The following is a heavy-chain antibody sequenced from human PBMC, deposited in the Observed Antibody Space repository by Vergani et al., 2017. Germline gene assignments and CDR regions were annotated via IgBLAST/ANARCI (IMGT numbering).Heavy chain of an antibody. CDR2: IDHTGRP. J-gene: IGHJ6*03. V-gene: IGHV4-34*01. Sequence: QVQLQQWGGGLLKPSGTLSLTCVVNGGSFTSYHWTWIRQSPGEGLEWVGDIDHTGRPDYNPSRKSRLTMSVDKSRNQFSLTLNSVTATDTAIYFCARGNTETNGHLYYYYYMDVWGQGAAVTVS. D-gene: IGHD4-11*01. CDR3: ARGNTETNGHLYYYYYMDV. CDR1: GGSFTSYH.